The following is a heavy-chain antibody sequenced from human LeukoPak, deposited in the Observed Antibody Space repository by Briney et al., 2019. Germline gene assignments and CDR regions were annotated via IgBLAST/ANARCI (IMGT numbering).Heavy chain of an antibody. V-gene: IGHV3-66*04. J-gene: IGHJ4*02. CDR1: GFTVSSNY. CDR2: IYSGGNT. CDR3: ARRVATDFHFDY. D-gene: IGHD5-12*01. Sequence: GGSLRLSCAASGFTVSSNYMGWVRQAPGRGLEWVSVIYSGGNTYYADSVKGRFTISRDKSKNTLYLQMNSLRAEDTAVYYCARRVATDFHFDYWGQGTLVTVSS.